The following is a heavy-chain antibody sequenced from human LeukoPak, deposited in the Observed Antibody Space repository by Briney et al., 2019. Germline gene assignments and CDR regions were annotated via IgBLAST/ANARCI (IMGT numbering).Heavy chain of an antibody. J-gene: IGHJ4*02. CDR3: VKGQEVVYTPTFDF. V-gene: IGHV3-64D*09. D-gene: IGHD2-8*02. Sequence: GGTLRLSCSASGFTFSTSAMQWVRRAPGKGLQYVSSLGVNGISAYYADSVRGRFTISRDNSKGTLFLQMSSLRAEDTAVYYCVKGQEVVYTPTFDFWGQGTLVTVSS. CDR2: LGVNGISA. CDR1: GFTFSTSA.